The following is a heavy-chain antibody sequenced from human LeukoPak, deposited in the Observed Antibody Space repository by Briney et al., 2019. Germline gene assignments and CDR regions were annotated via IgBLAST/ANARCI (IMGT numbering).Heavy chain of an antibody. CDR3: ARRITGTGRPFDY. V-gene: IGHV4-34*01. D-gene: IGHD1-20*01. CDR2: IYYSGST. J-gene: IGHJ4*02. Sequence: SETLSLTCAVYAESFSDYYWSWIRQPPGKGLEWIGSIYYSGSTYYNPSLKSRVTISVDTSKNQFSLKLSSVTAADTAVYYCARRITGTGRPFDYWGQGTLVTVSS. CDR1: AESFSDYY.